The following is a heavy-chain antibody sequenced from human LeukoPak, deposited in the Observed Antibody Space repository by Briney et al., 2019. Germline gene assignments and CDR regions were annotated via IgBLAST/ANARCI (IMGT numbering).Heavy chain of an antibody. D-gene: IGHD2-2*01. CDR1: GYTFTSYA. CDR2: INAGNGNT. CDR3: ARDQVEGCSSTSCYWYYYYYGMDV. J-gene: IGHJ6*02. V-gene: IGHV1-3*01. Sequence: ASVKVSCKASGYTFTSYAMHWVRQAPGQRLEWMGWINAGNGNTKYSQKFQGRVTITRDTSASTAYMELSSLRSEDTAVYYCARDQVEGCSSTSCYWYYYYYGMDVWGQGTTVTVSS.